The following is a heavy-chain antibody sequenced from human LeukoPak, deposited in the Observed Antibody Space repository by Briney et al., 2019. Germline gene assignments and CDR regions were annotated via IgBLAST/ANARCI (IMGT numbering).Heavy chain of an antibody. CDR2: ITNSGGGT. CDR3: VKFVGAKGY. D-gene: IGHD1-26*01. J-gene: IGHJ4*02. V-gene: IGHV3-23*01. Sequence: GGSLRLSCEASGFTFSSYAMTWVRQAPGKGLEWVSAITNSGGGTYYADSVKGRFTISRDNSKDTLYLQMNSLKAEDTAVYYCVKFVGAKGYWGQGTLVTVSS. CDR1: GFTFSSYA.